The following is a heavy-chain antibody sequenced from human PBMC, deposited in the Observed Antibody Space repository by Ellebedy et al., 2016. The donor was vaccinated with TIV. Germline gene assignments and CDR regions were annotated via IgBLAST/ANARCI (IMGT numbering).Heavy chain of an antibody. V-gene: IGHV3-7*01. CDR1: GFPFSSYW. D-gene: IGHD7-27*01. Sequence: GGSLRLXXAASGFPFSSYWMSWVRQAPGKGLEWVANIRKDGSEIYYVESVKGRFTISRDNAENSLYLQMNSLRVEDTATYYCARLPLSGDRPGTFDYWGPGTLVTVSS. CDR3: ARLPLSGDRPGTFDY. J-gene: IGHJ4*02. CDR2: IRKDGSEI.